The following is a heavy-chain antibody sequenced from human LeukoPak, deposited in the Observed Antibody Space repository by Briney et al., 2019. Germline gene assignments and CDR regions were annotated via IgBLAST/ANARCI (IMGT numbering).Heavy chain of an antibody. CDR2: IYPGDSDT. J-gene: IGHJ3*02. V-gene: IGHV5-51*01. CDR1: GYSFTSYW. Sequence: GESLKISCKGSGYSFTSYWIGWVRQMPGKGLEWMGIIYPGDSDTRYSPSFQGQVTISADKSISTAYLQWSSLKASDTAMYYCARPCLRSRNAFDIWGQGTMVTVSS. CDR3: ARPCLRSRNAFDI.